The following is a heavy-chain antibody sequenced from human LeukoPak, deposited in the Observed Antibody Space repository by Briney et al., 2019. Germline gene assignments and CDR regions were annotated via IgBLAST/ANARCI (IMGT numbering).Heavy chain of an antibody. J-gene: IGHJ2*01. CDR2: IIPIFGTA. CDR1: GGTFSSYA. CDR3: ARDPRHIRFLEWTQTRYFDL. Sequence: SVKVSCKASGGTFSSYAISWVRQAPGQGLEWMGGIIPIFGTANYAQKFQGRVTITTDESTSTAYMELSSLRSEDTAVYYCARDPRHIRFLEWTQTRYFDLWGRGTLVTVSS. V-gene: IGHV1-69*05. D-gene: IGHD3-3*01.